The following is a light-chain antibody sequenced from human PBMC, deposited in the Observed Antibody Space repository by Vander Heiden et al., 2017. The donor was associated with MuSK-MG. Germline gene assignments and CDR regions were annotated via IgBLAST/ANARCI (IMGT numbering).Light chain of an antibody. Sequence: ENVLTQSPTTLSLSPGERATLSCRASQNVNTYLAWYQQKPGQVPRLLIYDGSNRATGIPARFSGSGFGTDFTLTISILEPEDSAGYYCQQGGTFGQGTKVEI. CDR2: DGS. CDR3: QQGGT. V-gene: IGKV3-11*01. J-gene: IGKJ1*01. CDR1: QNVNTY.